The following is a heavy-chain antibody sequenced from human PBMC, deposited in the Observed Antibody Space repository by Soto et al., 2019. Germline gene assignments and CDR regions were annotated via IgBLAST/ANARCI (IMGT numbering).Heavy chain of an antibody. J-gene: IGHJ4*02. Sequence: PGGSLRLSCAASGFTFSSYWMHWVRQAPGKGLVWVSRISSDGSSTSYADSVKGRFTISRDNAKNTLYLQVNSLRAEDTAVYYCATLASVQPERYDYWGQGTLVTVSS. V-gene: IGHV3-74*01. CDR1: GFTFSSYW. CDR2: ISSDGSST. D-gene: IGHD1-1*01. CDR3: ATLASVQPERYDY.